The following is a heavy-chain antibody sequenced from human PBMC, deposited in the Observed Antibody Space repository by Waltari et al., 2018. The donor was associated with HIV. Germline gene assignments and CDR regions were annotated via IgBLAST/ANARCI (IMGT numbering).Heavy chain of an antibody. CDR3: ARPSSSWTGFDY. J-gene: IGHJ4*02. Sequence: QLQLQESGPGLVKPSETLSLTCTVSGGSISSSSYYWGWIRQPPGKGLEWIGGIYYSGSTYYNPSLKSRVTISVDTSKNQFSLKLSSVTAADTAVYYCARPSSSWTGFDYWGQGTLVTVSS. D-gene: IGHD6-13*01. CDR2: IYYSGST. CDR1: GGSISSSSYY. V-gene: IGHV4-39*01.